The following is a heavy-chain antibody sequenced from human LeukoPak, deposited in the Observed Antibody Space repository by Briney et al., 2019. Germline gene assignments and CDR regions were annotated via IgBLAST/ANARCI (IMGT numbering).Heavy chain of an antibody. V-gene: IGHV3-11*04. CDR2: ISSSGSTI. CDR3: AREALSAYYYDSSGYYFDY. J-gene: IGHJ4*02. D-gene: IGHD3-22*01. CDR1: GFTFSDYY. Sequence: GGSLRLSYAASGFTFSDYYMSWIRQAPGKGLEWVSYISSSGSTIYYADSVKGRFTISRDNAKNSLYLQMNSLRAEDTAVYYCAREALSAYYYDSSGYYFDYWGQGTLVTVSS.